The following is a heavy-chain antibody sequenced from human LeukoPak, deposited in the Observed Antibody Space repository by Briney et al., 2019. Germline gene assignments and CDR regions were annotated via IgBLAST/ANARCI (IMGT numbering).Heavy chain of an antibody. CDR2: ISGSGGST. V-gene: IGHV3-23*01. CDR1: GFTFSSYA. Sequence: GGSLRLSCAASGFTFSSYAMSWVRQAPGKGLEWVSAISGSGGSTHYADSVKGRFTISRDNAKNSLYLQMNSLRAEDTAVYYCARAPGYSSTNYFFDYWGQGILVTVSS. D-gene: IGHD6-13*01. J-gene: IGHJ4*02. CDR3: ARAPGYSSTNYFFDY.